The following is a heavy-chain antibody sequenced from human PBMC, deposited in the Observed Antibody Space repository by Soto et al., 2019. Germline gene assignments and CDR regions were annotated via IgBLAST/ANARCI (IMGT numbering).Heavy chain of an antibody. Sequence: QVQLVQSGAEVKTPGASVKVSCKASGYTFAAYDIKWVREAPGQGLEWMGWMNPSSGNTGYAQKFQGRLTMTRDTALSVAHMELSSLRNEDTAVYYCARSDGYNFNWLDSWGQGTLVTVSA. J-gene: IGHJ5*01. V-gene: IGHV1-8*01. CDR3: ARSDGYNFNWLDS. CDR2: MNPSSGNT. CDR1: GYTFAAYD. D-gene: IGHD2-21*01.